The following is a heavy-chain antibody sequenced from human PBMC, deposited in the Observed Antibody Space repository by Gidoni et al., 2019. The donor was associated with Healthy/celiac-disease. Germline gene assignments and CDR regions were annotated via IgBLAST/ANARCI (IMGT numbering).Heavy chain of an antibody. V-gene: IGHV3-48*03. D-gene: IGHD6-13*01. CDR2: ISSSGSTI. Sequence: EVQLVESGGGLVQPGGSLRLSCAASGFTFSSYEMYWVRQAPGQGLEWVSYISSSGSTIYYADSVKGRFTIYRDNAKNSLYLQMNSRRAEDTAVYYCARDRYSSSWYSNYYYYGMDVWGQGTTVTVSS. J-gene: IGHJ6*02. CDR1: GFTFSSYE. CDR3: ARDRYSSSWYSNYYYYGMDV.